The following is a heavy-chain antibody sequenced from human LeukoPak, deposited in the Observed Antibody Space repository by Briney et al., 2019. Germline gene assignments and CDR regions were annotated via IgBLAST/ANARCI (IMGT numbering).Heavy chain of an antibody. D-gene: IGHD3-10*01. CDR1: GGTFSSYA. J-gene: IGHJ5*02. V-gene: IGHV1-69*05. CDR3: ARGRTYYYGSGRNNWFDP. Sequence: SVKVSCKASGGTFSSYAISWVRQAPGQGLEWMGGIIPIFGTANYAQKFQGRVTITTDESTSTAYMELSSLRSEDTAVYYCARGRTYYYGSGRNNWFDPWGQGTLVTVSS. CDR2: IIPIFGTA.